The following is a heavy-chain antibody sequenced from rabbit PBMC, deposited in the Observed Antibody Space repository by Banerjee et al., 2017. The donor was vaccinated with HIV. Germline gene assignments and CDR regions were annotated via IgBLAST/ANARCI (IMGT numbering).Heavy chain of an antibody. D-gene: IGHD8-1*01. Sequence: QEQLVESGGGLVQPGASLTLTCTASGLDFSNSYWICWVRQAPGKGLEWIGCIWTGSGSTYYASWVNGRFTISKTSSTTVTLQMTSLTAADTATYFCARGGGAGGGYVGAFDPWGPGTLVTVS. CDR1: GLDFSNSYW. CDR3: ARGGGAGGGYVGAFDP. V-gene: IGHV1S45*01. CDR2: IWTGSGST. J-gene: IGHJ2*01.